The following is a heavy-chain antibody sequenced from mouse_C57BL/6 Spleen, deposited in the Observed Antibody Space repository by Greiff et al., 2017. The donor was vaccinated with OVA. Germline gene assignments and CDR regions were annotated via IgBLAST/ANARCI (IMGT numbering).Heavy chain of an antibody. CDR2: INLSNGVI. Sequence: QVQLQQPGTELVKPGASGSLSCKVFAYTSISSWMHWVKRRLGHGLEWIGNINLSNGVINYNEKFKSKATLTVDKSSSTAYMQLSSLTSEDSAVYYCAREVYDGYYYDWGQGTLVTVSA. D-gene: IGHD2-3*01. CDR1: AYTSISSW. CDR3: AREVYDGYYYD. V-gene: IGHV1-53*01. J-gene: IGHJ3*01.